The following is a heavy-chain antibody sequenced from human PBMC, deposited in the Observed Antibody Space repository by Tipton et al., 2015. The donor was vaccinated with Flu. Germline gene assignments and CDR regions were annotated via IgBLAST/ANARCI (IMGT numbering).Heavy chain of an antibody. CDR3: ARELAVAANGMDV. Sequence: SLRLSCAASGFTVSSNYMSWVRQAPGKGLEWVSVIYSGGSTYYADSVKGRFTISRDNSKNTLYLQMNSLRAEDTAVYYCARELAVAANGMDVWGQGTTVTVSS. J-gene: IGHJ6*02. CDR1: GFTVSSNY. V-gene: IGHV3-66*01. D-gene: IGHD6-19*01. CDR2: IYSGGST.